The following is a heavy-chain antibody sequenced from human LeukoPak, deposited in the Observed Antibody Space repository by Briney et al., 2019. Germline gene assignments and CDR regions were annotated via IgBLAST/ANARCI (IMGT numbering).Heavy chain of an antibody. CDR1: GFTFSTYA. Sequence: GGSLRLSCEASGFTFSTYAMHWVRQAPGKGLEWVAVISIDGSDKHHADSVKGQFTISRDNSKNTLYLQMNSLRAEDTAVYFCARDVKSSAEYYFDYWGQGTLVTVSS. J-gene: IGHJ4*02. CDR2: ISIDGSDK. CDR3: ARDVKSSAEYYFDY. D-gene: IGHD6-13*01. V-gene: IGHV3-30*04.